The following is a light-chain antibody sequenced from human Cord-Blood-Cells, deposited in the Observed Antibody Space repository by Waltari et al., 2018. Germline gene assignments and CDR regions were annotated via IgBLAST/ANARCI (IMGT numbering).Light chain of an antibody. CDR1: SSDVGSYNL. V-gene: IGLV2-23*01. J-gene: IGLJ2*01. Sequence: QSALTQPASVSGSPGQSITISCTGTSSDVGSYNLVSWYQQHPGKAPKLMIYEGSKRPSGVSNRFSGSTSGNTASLAISGLQAEDEADYYCCSYAGDVVFGGGTKLTVL. CDR3: CSYAGDVV. CDR2: EGS.